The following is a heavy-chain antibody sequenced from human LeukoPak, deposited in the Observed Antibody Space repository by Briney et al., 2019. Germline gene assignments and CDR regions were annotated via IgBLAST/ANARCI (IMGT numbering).Heavy chain of an antibody. CDR2: IKQDGSEK. D-gene: IGHD3-3*01. Sequence: PGGSLRLSCVASGFTLSTYWMSWVRQAPGKGLEWVANIKQDGSEKYYVDSVKGRFTISRDNAKNSLYLQMNSLRAEDTAVYYCATIHPTIFGVVIIPGGWFDPWGQGTLVTVSS. CDR3: ATIHPTIFGVVIIPGGWFDP. J-gene: IGHJ5*02. CDR1: GFTLSTYW. V-gene: IGHV3-7*01.